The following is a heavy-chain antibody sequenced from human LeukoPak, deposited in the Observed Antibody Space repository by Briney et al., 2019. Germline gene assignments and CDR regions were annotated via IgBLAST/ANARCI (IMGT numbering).Heavy chain of an antibody. D-gene: IGHD2-2*01. CDR1: GYSISSGYY. CDR3: ARDLDCSSTSCYAGALFDY. V-gene: IGHV4-38-2*02. Sequence: SETLSLTCTVSGYSISSGYYWGWIRPPPGKGLEWIGTIYHSGSTYYNPSLKSRVTISVDTSKNQFSLKLSSVTAADTAVYYCARDLDCSSTSCYAGALFDYWGQGTLVTVSS. J-gene: IGHJ4*02. CDR2: IYHSGST.